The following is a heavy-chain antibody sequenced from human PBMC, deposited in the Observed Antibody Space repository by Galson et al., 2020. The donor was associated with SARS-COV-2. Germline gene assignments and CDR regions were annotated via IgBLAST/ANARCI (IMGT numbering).Heavy chain of an antibody. CDR1: GGSISSSSYY. J-gene: IGHJ6*03. V-gene: IGHV4-39*01. Sequence: SETLSLTCTVSGGSISSSSYYWGWIRQPPGKGLEWIATIHYSGATYYNPSLKSRVTISVDTSKNQFSLRLSSVTAADTAVYYCARRGFGESQYYYMDVCGKGTTVTITS. CDR2: IHYSGAT. CDR3: ARRGFGESQYYYMDV. D-gene: IGHD3-10*01.